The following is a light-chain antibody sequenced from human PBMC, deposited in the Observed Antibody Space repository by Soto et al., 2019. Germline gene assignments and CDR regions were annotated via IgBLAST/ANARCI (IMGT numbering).Light chain of an antibody. CDR1: SSDFGGYNY. CDR3: CSYATAYTFV. J-gene: IGLJ1*01. CDR2: DVG. Sequence: ALTQLRSVSGSPGQSVTISCTGTSSDFGGYNYVSWYQQYPGKAPKLMIYDVGTRPLGVPGRFSGSKSGNTASLTISGLQAEDEAEYYCCSYATAYTFVFXSGTKVTVL. V-gene: IGLV2-11*01.